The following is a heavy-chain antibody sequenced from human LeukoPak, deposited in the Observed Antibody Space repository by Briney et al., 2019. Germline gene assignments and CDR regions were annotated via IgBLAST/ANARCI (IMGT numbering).Heavy chain of an antibody. D-gene: IGHD3-16*01. CDR1: RFIFDNYG. CDR3: ARVAPPLDDYIRGSFPYYFDY. J-gene: IGHJ4*02. Sequence: GGTLRLSCAASRFIFDNYGMTWVRQAPGKVLEWVSGISDDGYSTYYADSVKGRFTISRDNSKNTLYLHMSSLRVEDTAVFYCARVAPPLDDYIRGSFPYYFDYWGQGTPVTVSS. V-gene: IGHV3-23*01. CDR2: ISDDGYST.